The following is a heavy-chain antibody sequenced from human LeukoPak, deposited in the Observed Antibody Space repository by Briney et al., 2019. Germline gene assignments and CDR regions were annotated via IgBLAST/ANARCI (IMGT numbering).Heavy chain of an antibody. CDR2: IYTSGST. CDR3: ARVAHYYYMDV. CDR1: GGSISSGSYY. V-gene: IGHV4-61*02. J-gene: IGHJ6*03. Sequence: PSETLSLTCTVSGGSISSGSYYWRWIRQPAGKGLEWIGRIYTSGSTNYNPSLKSRVTISVDTSKNQFSLKLSSVTAADTAVYYGARVAHYYYMDVWGKGTTVTVSS.